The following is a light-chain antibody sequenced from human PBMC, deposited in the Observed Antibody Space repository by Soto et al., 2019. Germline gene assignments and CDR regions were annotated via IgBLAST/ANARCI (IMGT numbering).Light chain of an antibody. V-gene: IGKV1-39*01. CDR2: AAS. Sequence: DIQVTQSASSLSASVGDRVTITCRASRSISSYLNWYQQKPGKAPKLLIYAASSLQSGVPSRFSGSGSGTDFTLTISSLQPEDFATYYCQQSYSTPITFGQGTRLEIK. CDR3: QQSYSTPIT. CDR1: RSISSY. J-gene: IGKJ5*01.